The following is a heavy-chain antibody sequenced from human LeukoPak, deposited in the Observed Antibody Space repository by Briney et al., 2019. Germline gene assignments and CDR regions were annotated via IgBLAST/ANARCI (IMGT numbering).Heavy chain of an antibody. Sequence: SVKVSCKASGGTLSSYAISWVRQAPGQGLEWMGRIIPILGIANYAQKFQGRVTITADKSTSTAYMELSSLRSEDTAVYYCARSIVVVVAAQSPFDYWGQGTLVTVSS. CDR2: IIPILGIA. CDR1: GGTLSSYA. J-gene: IGHJ4*02. D-gene: IGHD2-15*01. V-gene: IGHV1-69*04. CDR3: ARSIVVVVAAQSPFDY.